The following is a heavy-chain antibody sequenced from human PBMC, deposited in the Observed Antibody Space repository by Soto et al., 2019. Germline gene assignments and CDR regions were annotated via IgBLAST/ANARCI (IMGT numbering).Heavy chain of an antibody. CDR1: GGSSNSGDSY. Sequence: TLSLTCTVSGGSSNSGDSYWSWIRQPPGKGLEWIGYITYIGSTYQTPSLKGRVTISLDTSKNQFSLKLSSVTAADTALYYCARAPTTSTYFSTVTFYYWGQGTPVTVSS. CDR2: ITYIGST. J-gene: IGHJ4*02. CDR3: ARAPTTSTYFSTVTFYY. V-gene: IGHV4-30-4*01. D-gene: IGHD1-26*01.